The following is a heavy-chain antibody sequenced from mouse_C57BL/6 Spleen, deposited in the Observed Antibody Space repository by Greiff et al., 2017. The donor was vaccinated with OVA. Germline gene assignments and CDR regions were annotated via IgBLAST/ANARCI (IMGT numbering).Heavy chain of an antibody. CDR1: GYSITSGYY. J-gene: IGHJ3*01. Sequence: ESGPGLVKPSQSLSLTCSVTGYSITSGYYWNWIRQFPGNKLEWMGYIGYDGSNNYNPSLKNRISITRDTSKNQFFLKLNSVTTEDTATYYCARDSQFAYWGQGTLVTVSA. CDR3: ARDSQFAY. V-gene: IGHV3-6*01. CDR2: IGYDGSN.